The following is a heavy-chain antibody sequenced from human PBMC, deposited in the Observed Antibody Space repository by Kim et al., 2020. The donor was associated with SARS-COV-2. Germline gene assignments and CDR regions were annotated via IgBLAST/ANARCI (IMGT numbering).Heavy chain of an antibody. D-gene: IGHD1-26*01. CDR2: ISSSSSYI. V-gene: IGHV3-21*01. CDR3: ARGGYSGSYYPYYFDY. CDR1: GFTFSSYS. Sequence: GGSLRLSCAASGFTFSSYSMNWVRQAPGKGLEWVSSISSSSSYIYYADSVKGRFTISRGNAKNSLYLQMNSLRAEDTAVYYCARGGYSGSYYPYYFDYWGQGTLVTVSS. J-gene: IGHJ4*02.